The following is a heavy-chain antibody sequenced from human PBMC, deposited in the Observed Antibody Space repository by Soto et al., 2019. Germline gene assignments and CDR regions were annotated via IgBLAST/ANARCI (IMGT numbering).Heavy chain of an antibody. CDR2: IIPMFGTA. CDR3: ARDQSSRTNYRSGYEIPINWFDP. CDR1: GDTFKSYA. J-gene: IGHJ5*02. Sequence: SVKGSCKASGDTFKSYAISWVRQAPGQGLEWMGGIIPMFGTANYAQKFQGRVTITADESTSTAYMELSSLTSEDTAVYYCARDQSSRTNYRSGYEIPINWFDPWG. V-gene: IGHV1-69*13. D-gene: IGHD3-22*01.